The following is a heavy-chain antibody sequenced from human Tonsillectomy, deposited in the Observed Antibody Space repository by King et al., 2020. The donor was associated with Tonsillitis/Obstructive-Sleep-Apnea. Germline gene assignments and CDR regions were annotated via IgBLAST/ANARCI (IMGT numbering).Heavy chain of an antibody. V-gene: IGHV4-59*08. Sequence: VQLQESGPGLVKPSETLSLTCTVSGGSISSYYWSWIRQPPGKGLEWVGYIYYSGSTNNNPSLRSRVTISVDTSKNQFSLKLSSVTAADTAVYYCARGYYDIWTGYLDDAFDIWGQGTMVTVSS. D-gene: IGHD3-9*01. CDR1: GGSISSYY. J-gene: IGHJ3*02. CDR3: ARGYYDIWTGYLDDAFDI. CDR2: IYYSGST.